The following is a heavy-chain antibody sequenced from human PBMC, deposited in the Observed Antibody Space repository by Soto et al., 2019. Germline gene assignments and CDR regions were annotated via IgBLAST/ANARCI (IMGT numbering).Heavy chain of an antibody. CDR2: IYTSGST. V-gene: IGHV4-4*07. CDR1: GGSISSYY. D-gene: IGHD3-16*02. Sequence: SETLSLTCTVSGGSISSYYWSWIRQPAGKGLEWIGRIYTSGSTNYNPSLKSRVTMSVDTSTNQFSLKLSSGTAADTAVYYCARDEDMITFGGVISRRYYYGMDVWGQGTTVTVSS. J-gene: IGHJ6*02. CDR3: ARDEDMITFGGVISRRYYYGMDV.